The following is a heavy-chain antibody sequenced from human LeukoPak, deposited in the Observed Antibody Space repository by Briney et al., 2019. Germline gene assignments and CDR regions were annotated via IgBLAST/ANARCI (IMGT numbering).Heavy chain of an antibody. CDR2: INPYSGGT. V-gene: IGHV1-2*06. J-gene: IGHJ5*02. CDR3: ARDGAAAGIDP. Sequence: EASVKVSCKASGYTFTGYYMHWVRQATGQGLEWMGRINPYSGGTNYAQKFQGRVTMTRDTSISTDYMVLRRLRCDDTAVYYCARDGAAAGIDPWGQGTLVTVSS. D-gene: IGHD6-13*01. CDR1: GYTFTGYY.